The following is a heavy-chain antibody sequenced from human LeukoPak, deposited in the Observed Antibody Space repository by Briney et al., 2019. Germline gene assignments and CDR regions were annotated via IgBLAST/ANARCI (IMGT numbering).Heavy chain of an antibody. CDR1: GGSISSYY. Sequence: ETLSLTCTVSGGSISSYYWSWIRQPPGKGLEWIGYIYYSGSTNYNPSLTSRVTISVDTSKNQFSLKLSSVTAADTAVYYCARGGGGYPPYLWGQGTLVTVSS. CDR3: ARGGGGYPPYL. J-gene: IGHJ5*02. V-gene: IGHV4-59*01. CDR2: IYYSGST. D-gene: IGHD2-21*01.